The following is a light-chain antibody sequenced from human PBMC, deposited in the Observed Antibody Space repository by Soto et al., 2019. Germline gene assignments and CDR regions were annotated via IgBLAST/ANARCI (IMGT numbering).Light chain of an antibody. CDR1: QSVSSGY. CDR2: GVS. V-gene: IGKV3-20*01. CDR3: QQYASSPYT. J-gene: IGKJ2*01. Sequence: EIVLTQSPGTLSLSPGERATLSCRASQSVSSGYLAWYQQKPGQAPRLLIYGVSSRATGIPDRFSGSGSGTDFTLTISRLESEDFAVYYCQQYASSPYTFGLGTKLESK.